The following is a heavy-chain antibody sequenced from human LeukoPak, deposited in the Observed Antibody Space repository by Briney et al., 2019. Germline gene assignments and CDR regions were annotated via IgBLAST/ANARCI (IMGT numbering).Heavy chain of an antibody. D-gene: IGHD4-23*01. CDR2: ISHSGST. Sequence: PSGTLSLTCAVSGGSISISNSNWWRWVRQPPGKGLEWIGEISHSGSTNYNASLKSRVTISVDKSKNQFSLKLSSVTAADTAVYYCARDLHGGNSFTSDWYFDLWGRGTLVTVSS. CDR1: GGSISISNSNW. CDR3: ARDLHGGNSFTSDWYFDL. V-gene: IGHV4-4*02. J-gene: IGHJ2*01.